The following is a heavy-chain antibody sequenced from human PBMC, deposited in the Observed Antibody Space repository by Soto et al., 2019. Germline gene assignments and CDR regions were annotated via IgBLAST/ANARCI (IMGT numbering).Heavy chain of an antibody. CDR1: GDTLASYG. V-gene: IGHV1-18*01. J-gene: IGHJ4*02. CDR3: AGGIRIRQGVDY. D-gene: IGHD5-12*01. Sequence: QVQLVQSGAEVKKPGASVKVSCKASGDTLASYGISWVRQAPGQGLEWMGWISVNSGNTNYAQKFQGRATMTTDTSTTTGFMKLRSLRSHDTAVYHCAGGIRIRQGVDYWGQGTLVAVSS. CDR2: ISVNSGNT.